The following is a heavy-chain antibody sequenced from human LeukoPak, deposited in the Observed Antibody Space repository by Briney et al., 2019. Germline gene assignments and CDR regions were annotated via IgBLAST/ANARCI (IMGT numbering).Heavy chain of an antibody. J-gene: IGHJ4*02. CDR2: TNHSGST. CDR1: GYSISSGYY. D-gene: IGHD6-13*01. CDR3: ARGWSLDY. Sequence: SETLSLTCTVSGYSISSGYYWGWIRQPPGKGLEWIGETNHSGSTNYNPSLKSRVTISVDTSKNQFSLKLSSVTAADTAVYYCARGWSLDYWGQGTLVTVSS. V-gene: IGHV4-38-2*02.